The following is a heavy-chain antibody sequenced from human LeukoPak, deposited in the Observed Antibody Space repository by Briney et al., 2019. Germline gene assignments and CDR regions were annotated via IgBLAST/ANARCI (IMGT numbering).Heavy chain of an antibody. CDR3: XKXGYNSGGFD. CDR1: GYSFASYW. J-gene: IGHJ4*02. CDR2: IYPGDSDT. V-gene: IGHV5-51*01. Sequence: ESLKISCKCSGYSFASYWIGWVRQMPGKGLEWMGIIYPGDSDTRYSPSFQGQVTISADKSISTAYLQWSSLKASDTAMYFXXKXGYNSGGFDWGQGTLVTVSS. D-gene: IGHD5-24*01.